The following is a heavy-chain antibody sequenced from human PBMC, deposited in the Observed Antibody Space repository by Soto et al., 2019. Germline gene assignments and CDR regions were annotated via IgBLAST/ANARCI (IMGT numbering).Heavy chain of an antibody. CDR3: ARRLVRTWFDP. Sequence: QVQLQQWGAGLLKPSETLSLTCAVYGGSFSGYYWSWIRQPPGKGLEWIGEINHSGSTNYNPSLKSRVTISGYTFKGQFSLKLSAVTAADTAVYYCARRLVRTWFDPRGQGTLVTVS. CDR1: GGSFSGYY. D-gene: IGHD6-19*01. CDR2: INHSGST. J-gene: IGHJ5*02. V-gene: IGHV4-34*01.